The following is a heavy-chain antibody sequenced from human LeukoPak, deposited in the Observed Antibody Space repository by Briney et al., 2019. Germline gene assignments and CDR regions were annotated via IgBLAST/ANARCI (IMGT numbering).Heavy chain of an antibody. Sequence: GGSLRLSCAAAGFTFSSYGMTWVRQAPGKGLEWVSYISRGATTIYYADSVMGRFTVSRDNANSSLYLQMNSLRDEDTAMFYCARVGDGHSVNYLDSWGQGTLVTVSS. CDR2: ISRGATTI. V-gene: IGHV3-48*02. CDR1: GFTFSSYG. CDR3: ARVGDGHSVNYLDS. J-gene: IGHJ4*02. D-gene: IGHD5-24*01.